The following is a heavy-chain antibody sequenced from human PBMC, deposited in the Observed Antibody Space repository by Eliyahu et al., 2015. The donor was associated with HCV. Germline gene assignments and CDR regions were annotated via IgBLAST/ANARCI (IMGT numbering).Heavy chain of an antibody. Sequence: EVQLVESGGGVVRPGGSLRLSCAASGFXFDXYGLSWVRQAPGEGLXWVSGINWNGGSTGYADSVKGRFTISRDNAKNSLYLQMNSLRAEDTALYYCARDPIRIVVVTASRCYFDYWGQGTLVTVSS. D-gene: IGHD2-21*02. CDR1: GFXFDXYG. CDR3: ARDPIRIVVVTASRCYFDY. J-gene: IGHJ4*02. V-gene: IGHV3-20*04. CDR2: INWNGGST.